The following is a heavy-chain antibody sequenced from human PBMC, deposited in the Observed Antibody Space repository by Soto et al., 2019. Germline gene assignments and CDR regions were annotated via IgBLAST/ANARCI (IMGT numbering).Heavy chain of an antibody. J-gene: IGHJ4*02. Sequence: PSETLSLTCTVSGGSIYRSGYYWGWIRQPPGRGLEWIGNIDYNEVTYSNPSLKSRVTISRDTSKNQFSLKLTSVTAADTALYYCGKVLVGATGHTDSDSWGQGTLVTVSS. V-gene: IGHV4-39*01. D-gene: IGHD2-15*01. CDR3: GKVLVGATGHTDSDS. CDR1: GGSIYRSGYY. CDR2: IDYNEVT.